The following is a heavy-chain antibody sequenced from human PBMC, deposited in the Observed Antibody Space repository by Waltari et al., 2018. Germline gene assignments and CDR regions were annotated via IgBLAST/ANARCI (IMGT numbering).Heavy chain of an antibody. CDR1: GYTFPGSY. V-gene: IGHV1-2*06. Sequence: QVHLVQSGAEVKKPGASVKVSWKASGYTFPGSYIQWGRRAPGKGLEWMGRVNPNSGDTNYAQKCQGRVTLTRDTSINTAYTELSSLKSDDTAVYYCARDLGSDYGNRDYWGQGTLVTVPS. CDR2: VNPNSGDT. D-gene: IGHD4-17*01. J-gene: IGHJ4*02. CDR3: ARDLGSDYGNRDY.